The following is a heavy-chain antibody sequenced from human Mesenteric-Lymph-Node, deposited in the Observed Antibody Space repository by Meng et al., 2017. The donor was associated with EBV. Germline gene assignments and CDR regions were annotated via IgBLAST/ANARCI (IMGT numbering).Heavy chain of an antibody. Sequence: VQPQESGPGLVKPSETLSLTCTVSGGSVTSGSYYWNWIRQPPGKRLEWIGYIHYSGSTNYNPSLKSQITISVDTSKNQLSLRVSHVTAADTAVYYCARGRRGVQYFDFWGQGALVTVSS. CDR2: IHYSGST. J-gene: IGHJ4*02. CDR1: GGSVTSGSYY. D-gene: IGHD1-1*01. V-gene: IGHV4-61*01. CDR3: ARGRRGVQYFDF.